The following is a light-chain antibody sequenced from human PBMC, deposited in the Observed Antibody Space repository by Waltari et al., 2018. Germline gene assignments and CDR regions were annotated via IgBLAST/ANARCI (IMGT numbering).Light chain of an antibody. V-gene: IGLV3-25*03. CDR2: KDS. J-gene: IGLJ2*01. CDR3: QSGDSSGNVV. Sequence: SYELTQPPSVSVSPGQTARLTCSGDALPKQYAHWYQHKPGQAPGLVIYKDSERHSEIPERFSGSSSGTTVTLTISGVQAEDEADYYCQSGDSSGNVVFGGGTKLTVL. CDR1: ALPKQY.